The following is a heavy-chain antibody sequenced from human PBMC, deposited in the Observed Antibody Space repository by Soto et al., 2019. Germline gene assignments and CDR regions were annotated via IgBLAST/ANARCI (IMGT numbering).Heavy chain of an antibody. CDR2: IYYSGST. J-gene: IGHJ5*02. CDR3: ARHPPAALRFLEWLNWFDP. CDR1: GGSISSSSYY. D-gene: IGHD3-3*01. Sequence: QLQLQESGPGLVKPSETLSLTCTVSGGSISSSSYYWGWIRQPPGKGLEWIGSIYYSGSTYYNPSLKGRVTISVDTSKNQFSLKLSSVTAADTAVYYCARHPPAALRFLEWLNWFDPWGQGTLVTVSS. V-gene: IGHV4-39*01.